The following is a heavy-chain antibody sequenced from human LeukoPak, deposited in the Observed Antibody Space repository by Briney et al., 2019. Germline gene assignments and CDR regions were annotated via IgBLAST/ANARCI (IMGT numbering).Heavy chain of an antibody. CDR1: GVTFSSYA. J-gene: IGHJ6*04. CDR2: ILPIFGTA. D-gene: IGHD1-26*01. V-gene: IGHV1-69*01. Sequence: SVKVSCKASGVTFSSYAISWVRQAPGQGLEWMGGILPIFGTANYAQKLQGRVTITADESTSTAYMELSSLRSEDTAVYYCAAEEDGGSYYGYYYYGMDVWGKGTTVTVSS. CDR3: AAEEDGGSYYGYYYYGMDV.